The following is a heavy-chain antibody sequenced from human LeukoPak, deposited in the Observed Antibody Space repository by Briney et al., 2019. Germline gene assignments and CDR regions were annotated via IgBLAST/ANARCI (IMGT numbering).Heavy chain of an antibody. CDR3: ARDVSVSGMVV. D-gene: IGHD5/OR15-5a*01. V-gene: IGHV3-7*01. CDR1: GFILSNYW. Sequence: GGSLRLSCAASGFILSNYWMSWVRQAPGKGLEWVAHIKTDGSEKYYVDSVKGRFTISRDNPKNSLYLQMNSLRAEDTAIYYCARDVSVSGMVVWGQGTTVTVSS. J-gene: IGHJ6*02. CDR2: IKTDGSEK.